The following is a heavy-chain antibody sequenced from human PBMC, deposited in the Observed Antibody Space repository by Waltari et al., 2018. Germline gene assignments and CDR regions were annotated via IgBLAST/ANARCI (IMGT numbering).Heavy chain of an antibody. V-gene: IGHV3-48*02. Sequence: EVQLVESGGGLVQPGGSLRLSCAASGFTFSIYGMNWVRQAPGEGLEWLSYISSSSNIIYYADSVKGRFAISRDNAMNSLYLQMNSLRDDDTAVYYCARANDFGDDDAFDIWGQGTMVTVSS. CDR3: ARANDFGDDDAFDI. J-gene: IGHJ3*02. CDR1: GFTFSIYG. D-gene: IGHD4-17*01. CDR2: ISSSSNII.